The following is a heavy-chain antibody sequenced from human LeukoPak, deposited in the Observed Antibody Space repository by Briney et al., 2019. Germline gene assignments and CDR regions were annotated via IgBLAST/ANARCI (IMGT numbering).Heavy chain of an antibody. CDR3: ARGRRYSSSSGRRLLLYYFDY. Sequence: ASVKVSCKASGYTFTSYDINWVRQATGQGLEWRGWMNPNSGNTGYAQEFQGRVTITRNTSISTAYMELSSLRSEDTAVYYCARGRRYSSSSGRRLLLYYFDYWGQGTLVTVSS. D-gene: IGHD6-6*01. CDR2: MNPNSGNT. V-gene: IGHV1-8*03. J-gene: IGHJ4*02. CDR1: GYTFTSYD.